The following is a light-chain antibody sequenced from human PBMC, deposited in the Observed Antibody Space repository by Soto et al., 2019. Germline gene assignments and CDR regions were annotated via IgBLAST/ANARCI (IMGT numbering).Light chain of an antibody. V-gene: IGKV1-9*01. Sequence: DIQLTQSPSFLSASVGDRVTITCRASQGISTYLAWYQQNPGKAPKLLIYAASTLPSGVPSRFSGSGSGTEFTLTISSLQPEDFATYYCKQVNTYPPTFGQGTRLDIK. J-gene: IGKJ5*01. CDR2: AAS. CDR1: QGISTY. CDR3: KQVNTYPPT.